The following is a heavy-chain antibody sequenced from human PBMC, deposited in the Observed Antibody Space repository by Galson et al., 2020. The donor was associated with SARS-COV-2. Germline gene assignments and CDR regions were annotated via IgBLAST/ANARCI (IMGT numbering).Heavy chain of an antibody. V-gene: IGHV2-5*02. J-gene: IGHJ5*02. D-gene: IGHD3-10*01. CDR3: AHRRISMLRGSFYA. CDR1: GFSLSTSRVG. Sequence: SGPTLVKSKHTLTLNCTFSGFSLSTSRVGVGWIRQPPVKDLECLALIYWDDDKRHSPAQNSRPTITKDTSNNQVVLTMTNMDPVDTATDYCAHRRISMLRGSFYAWGQGTLVTVSS. CDR2: IYWDDDK.